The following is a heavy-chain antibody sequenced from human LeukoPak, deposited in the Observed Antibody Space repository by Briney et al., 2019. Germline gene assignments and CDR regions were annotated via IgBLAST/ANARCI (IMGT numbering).Heavy chain of an antibody. CDR2: IIPIFGTA. J-gene: IGHJ6*02. V-gene: IGHV1-69*13. CDR1: GGTFSSYA. Sequence: ASVKVSCKASGGTFSSYAISWVRQAPGQGLEWMGGIIPIFGTANYAQKFQGRDTITADESTSTAYMELSSLRSEDTAVYYCAAEGRYGDYNYYYYGMDVWGQGTTVTVSS. CDR3: AAEGRYGDYNYYYYGMDV. D-gene: IGHD4-17*01.